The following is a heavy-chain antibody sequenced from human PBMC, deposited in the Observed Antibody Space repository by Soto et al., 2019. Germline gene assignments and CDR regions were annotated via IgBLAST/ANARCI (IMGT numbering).Heavy chain of an antibody. CDR2: IKQDGSEK. CDR1: GFTFSSYW. J-gene: IGHJ4*02. D-gene: IGHD2-2*02. CDR3: ARDNQRYCSSTSCYREWGYFDY. V-gene: IGHV3-7*01. Sequence: GGSLRLSCAASGFTFSSYWMSWVRQAPGKGLEWVANIKQDGSEKYYVDSVKGRFTISRDNAKNSLYLQMNSLRAEDTAVYYCARDNQRYCSSTSCYREWGYFDYWGQGTLGTVSS.